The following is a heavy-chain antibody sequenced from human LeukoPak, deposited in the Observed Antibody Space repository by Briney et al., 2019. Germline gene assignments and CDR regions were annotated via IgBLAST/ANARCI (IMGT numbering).Heavy chain of an antibody. CDR1: GGSFGGYD. D-gene: IGHD4-11*01. J-gene: IGHJ4*02. V-gene: IGHV4-34*01. CDR2: INHSGST. CDR3: ARYSNFPFDY. Sequence: SETLSLTCAVDGGSFGGYDWSWIRQPPGKGLEWSGEINHSGSTNYLPSLKSRVTISVDTSKNQFSLKLSSVTAADTAVYYCARYSNFPFDYWGQGTLVTVSS.